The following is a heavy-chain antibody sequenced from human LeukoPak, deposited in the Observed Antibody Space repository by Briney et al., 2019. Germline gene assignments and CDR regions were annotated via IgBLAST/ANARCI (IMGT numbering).Heavy chain of an antibody. D-gene: IGHD3-22*01. J-gene: IGHJ3*02. CDR1: GFTFYDYA. CDR2: ISWKSGTI. Sequence: GGSLRLSCAASGFTFYDYAMHWVRQAPGKGLEWVSGISWKSGTIGYADSVKGRFTISRDNAKNSLYLQMNSLRAEDTAVYHCARDTNYYDSSGFLTDAFDIWGQGTMVTVSS. V-gene: IGHV3-9*01. CDR3: ARDTNYYDSSGFLTDAFDI.